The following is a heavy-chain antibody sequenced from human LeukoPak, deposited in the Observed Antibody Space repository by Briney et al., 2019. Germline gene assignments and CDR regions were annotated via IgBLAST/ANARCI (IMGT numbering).Heavy chain of an antibody. CDR1: GFTFSSYW. Sequence: GGSLRLSCAASGFTFSSYWMSWVRQAPGKGLEWVANIKQDGSEKYYVDSVKGRFTISRDNAKNSLNLQMNSLRAEDTAVYYCARHMIDSSGYYYAFEIWGQGTMVTVSS. D-gene: IGHD3-22*01. J-gene: IGHJ3*02. CDR3: ARHMIDSSGYYYAFEI. V-gene: IGHV3-7*04. CDR2: IKQDGSEK.